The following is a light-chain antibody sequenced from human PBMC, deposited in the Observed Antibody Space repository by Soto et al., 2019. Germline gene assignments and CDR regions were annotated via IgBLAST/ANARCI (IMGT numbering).Light chain of an antibody. V-gene: IGKV3-11*01. CDR2: DAS. Sequence: EIVLTQSPATLSLSPGERATLSCRASQSISSYLAWYQQKLGQAPRLLIYDASNRATGVPARFSGSGSGTDFTLTINSLEPEDFAVYYCQQRSSWPITFGQGTRLEI. CDR1: QSISSY. CDR3: QQRSSWPIT. J-gene: IGKJ5*01.